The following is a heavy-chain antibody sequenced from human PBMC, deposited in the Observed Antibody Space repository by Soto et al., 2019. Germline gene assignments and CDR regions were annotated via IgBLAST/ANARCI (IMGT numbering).Heavy chain of an antibody. J-gene: IGHJ4*02. Sequence: QVQLVQSGAEVKKPGASVKVSSKTSGYTFASYHISWVRQAPGQGLEWMGWISAYNTNTNYAQKFQGRVTMTTDTLTSTAYMELRSLRSDDTAVYYCARDTPPTDYWGQGTLVTVSS. CDR2: ISAYNTNT. CDR3: ARDTPPTDY. CDR1: GYTFASYH. V-gene: IGHV1-18*01.